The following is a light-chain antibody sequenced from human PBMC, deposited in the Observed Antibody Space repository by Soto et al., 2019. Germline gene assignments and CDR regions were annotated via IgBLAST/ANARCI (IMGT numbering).Light chain of an antibody. V-gene: IGLV2-23*02. CDR2: EVS. Sequence: QSALTQPASVSGSPGQSITISCTGTSSDVGSHNLVSWYQQHPGKAPKLMIYEVSKRPSGVPNRFSGSKSGNTASLTISGLQTEDEADYYCCSYAGSNTGVFGGGTKLTVL. CDR1: SSDVGSHNL. J-gene: IGLJ2*01. CDR3: CSYAGSNTGV.